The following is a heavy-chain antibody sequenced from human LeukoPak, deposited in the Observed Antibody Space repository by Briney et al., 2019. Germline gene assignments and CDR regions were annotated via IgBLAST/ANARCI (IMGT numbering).Heavy chain of an antibody. V-gene: IGHV5-51*01. CDR1: GYSFTSYW. Sequence: GESPKISCKGSGYSFTSYWIGWVRQMPGKGLEWMGIIHPGDSDTRYSPSFQGQVTISADKSIRTAHLQWSSLKASDTAMYYCARHGPYSSSLYYFDYWGQGTLVTVSS. CDR2: IHPGDSDT. CDR3: ARHGPYSSSLYYFDY. J-gene: IGHJ4*02. D-gene: IGHD6-13*01.